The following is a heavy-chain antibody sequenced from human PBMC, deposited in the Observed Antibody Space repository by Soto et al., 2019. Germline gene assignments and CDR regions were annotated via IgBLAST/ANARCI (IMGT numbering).Heavy chain of an antibody. CDR1: GGSITSYY. CDR2: IYYSGST. Sequence: QVQLQESGPGLVKPSETLSLTCTVSGGSITSYYWSWIRQSPGKGLEWIGYIYYSGSTNYNPSLKSRVTISVDTSKNQFSLKLSSVTAADTAVYYCARIRDDFWSGYSGIDHWGQGTLVTVSS. D-gene: IGHD3-3*01. V-gene: IGHV4-59*01. J-gene: IGHJ4*02. CDR3: ARIRDDFWSGYSGIDH.